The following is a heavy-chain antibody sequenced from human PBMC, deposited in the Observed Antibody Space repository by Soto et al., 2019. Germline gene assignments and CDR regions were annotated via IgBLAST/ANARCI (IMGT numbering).Heavy chain of an antibody. Sequence: GASVKVSCKASGYTFTGYYMHWVRQAPGQGLEWMGWINPNSGGTNYAQKFQGWVTMARDTSISTAYMELSRLRSDDTAVYYCARFPDLGDKLLRNRYYYGMDVWGQGTTVTVSS. CDR2: INPNSGGT. CDR1: GYTFTGYY. V-gene: IGHV1-2*04. CDR3: ARFPDLGDKLLRNRYYYGMDV. J-gene: IGHJ6*02. D-gene: IGHD2-15*01.